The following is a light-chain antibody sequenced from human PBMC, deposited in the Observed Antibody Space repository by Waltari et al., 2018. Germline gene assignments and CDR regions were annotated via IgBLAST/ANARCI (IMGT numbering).Light chain of an antibody. V-gene: IGLV2-23*02. Sequence: QSALTQPASLSGSPGQSITISCTGSRSDVGNYNRFPRYQQHPGKTPKLMIYPVSKRPSAVSDLFSGSKSGDMASLTISGIQPEDEAEYFCSSYAGSSKGVFGGGTQVTVL. CDR2: PVS. CDR1: RSDVGNYNR. CDR3: SSYAGSSKGV. J-gene: IGLJ2*01.